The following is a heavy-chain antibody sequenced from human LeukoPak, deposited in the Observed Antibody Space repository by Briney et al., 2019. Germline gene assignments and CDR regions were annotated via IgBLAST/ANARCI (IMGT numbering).Heavy chain of an antibody. D-gene: IGHD2-2*01. CDR1: GHSFTSHW. Sequence: GESLKISCKGSGHSFTSHWIGWVRQMPGKGLEWMGIIYPGDSDTRYSPSFQGQVTISADKSISTAYLQWSSLKASDTAMYYCASLNYCSSTSCYGGYFDYWGQGTLVTVSS. V-gene: IGHV5-51*01. J-gene: IGHJ4*02. CDR3: ASLNYCSSTSCYGGYFDY. CDR2: IYPGDSDT.